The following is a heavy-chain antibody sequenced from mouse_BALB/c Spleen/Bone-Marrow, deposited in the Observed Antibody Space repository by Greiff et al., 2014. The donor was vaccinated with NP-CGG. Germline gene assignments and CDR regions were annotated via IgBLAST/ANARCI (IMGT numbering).Heavy chain of an antibody. CDR3: ARQEFAIYWYFDV. CDR2: IDPANGNT. V-gene: IGHV14-3*02. D-gene: IGHD1-3*01. Sequence: VQLQQSGAELVKPGASVKLSCSASGFNIKDTYMHWVKQRPEQSLGWIGRIDPANGNTKYDPKFQDKATITADTSSNTVDLQLSSLTFEDTAVYYCARQEFAIYWYFDVWGAGTTVTVSS. CDR1: GFNIKDTY. J-gene: IGHJ1*01.